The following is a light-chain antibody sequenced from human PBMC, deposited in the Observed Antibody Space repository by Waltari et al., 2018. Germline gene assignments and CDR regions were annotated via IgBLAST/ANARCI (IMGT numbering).Light chain of an antibody. J-gene: IGKJ4*01. V-gene: IGKV2D-29*01. Sequence: IVVTQTPLSLSVTPGQAASISCKSSLGRLHTDGDTSSSRYLQRADQPPRLLIYEVSKRLSGVPERFSGGGSGTEFSLTLSRVEAEDVGLYYCVQSLQVPSFGGGTRLE. CDR1: LGRLHTDGDTS. CDR3: VQSLQVPS. CDR2: EVS.